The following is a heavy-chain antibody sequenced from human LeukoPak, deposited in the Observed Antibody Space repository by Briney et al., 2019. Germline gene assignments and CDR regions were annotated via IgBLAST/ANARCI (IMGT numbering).Heavy chain of an antibody. CDR2: IRSKAYGGTT. J-gene: IGHJ4*02. CDR3: TRESDPASWFGANFDY. Sequence: GGSLRLSCTASGFTFGDYAMSWFRQAPGKGLEWVGFIRSKAYGGTTEYVASVKGRFTISRDDSKSIAYLQMNSLKTEDTAVYYCTRESDPASWFGANFDYWGQGTLVTVSS. V-gene: IGHV3-49*03. D-gene: IGHD3-10*01. CDR1: GFTFGDYA.